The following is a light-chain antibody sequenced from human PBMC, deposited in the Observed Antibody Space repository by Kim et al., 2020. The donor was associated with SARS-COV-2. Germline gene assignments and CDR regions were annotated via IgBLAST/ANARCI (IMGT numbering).Light chain of an antibody. CDR2: RDY. V-gene: IGLV3-9*01. CDR1: NIVRRN. J-gene: IGLJ3*02. CDR3: QVRDSSTWV. Sequence: SYELTQPLSVSVALGQTASITCGGNNIVRRNVHWYQQRPGQAPVLVIYRDYNRPSGIPERFSGSNSGNTATLTISRAQDGDEADYYCQVRDSSTWVFGGG.